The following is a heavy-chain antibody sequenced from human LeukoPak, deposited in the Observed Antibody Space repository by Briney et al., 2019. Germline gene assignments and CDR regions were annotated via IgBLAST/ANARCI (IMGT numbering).Heavy chain of an antibody. CDR2: IYYSGST. CDR3: ARGITIFGVVIKSGMDV. Sequence: SETLSLTCAVYGGSFSGYYWSWIRQPPGKGLEWIGYIYYSGSTNYNPSLKSRVTISVDTSKNQFSLKLSSVTAADTAVYYCARGITIFGVVIKSGMDVWGQGTTVTVSS. CDR1: GGSFSGYY. V-gene: IGHV4-59*01. J-gene: IGHJ6*02. D-gene: IGHD3-3*01.